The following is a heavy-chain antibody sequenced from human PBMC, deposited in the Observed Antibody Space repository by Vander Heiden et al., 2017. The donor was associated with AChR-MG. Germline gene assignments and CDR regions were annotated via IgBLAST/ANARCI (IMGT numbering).Heavy chain of an antibody. V-gene: IGHV1-46*01. D-gene: IGHD1-26*01. CDR1: GYTFTSYY. CDR3: ARDHFYNVSYIYYFDC. CDR2: INPSGGNT. J-gene: IGHJ4*02. Sequence: QVQLVQSGAEVKKPGASVKVSCKASGYTFTSYYMHWVRQAPGQGLEWMGIINPSGGNTSYAQKFQGRVTMTRDTSTSTVYMEVSSLRSEDTAVYYCARDHFYNVSYIYYFDCWGQGTLVTVSP.